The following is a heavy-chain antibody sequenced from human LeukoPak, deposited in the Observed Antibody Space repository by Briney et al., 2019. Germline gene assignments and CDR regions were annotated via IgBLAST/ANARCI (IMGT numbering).Heavy chain of an antibody. CDR1: GYSFVGYG. J-gene: IGHJ6*03. V-gene: IGHV1-2*02. D-gene: IGHD1-14*01. CDR3: ARDLTYPEGPMDV. Sequence: ASVKVSCKASGYSFVGYGITWVRQAPGQGLEWMGWINPNTGGTKYAQKFQGRVTMTRDTSISTAYMELSRLRSDDTAVYYCARDLTYPEGPMDVWGKGTTVTVSS. CDR2: INPNTGGT.